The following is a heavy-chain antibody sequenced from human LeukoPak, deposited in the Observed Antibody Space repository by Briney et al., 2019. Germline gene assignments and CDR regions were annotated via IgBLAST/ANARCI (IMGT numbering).Heavy chain of an antibody. Sequence: GGSLRLSCAASGFTFSDYYMNWIRQAPGKGLEWVSYISSSGSTIYYADSVKGRFTISRDNAKNSLYLQMNSLRAEDTAVYYCARGGLAAARNDYYYYMDVWGKGTTVTVSS. J-gene: IGHJ6*03. CDR1: GFTFSDYY. CDR2: ISSSGSTI. V-gene: IGHV3-11*04. D-gene: IGHD6-13*01. CDR3: ARGGLAAARNDYYYYMDV.